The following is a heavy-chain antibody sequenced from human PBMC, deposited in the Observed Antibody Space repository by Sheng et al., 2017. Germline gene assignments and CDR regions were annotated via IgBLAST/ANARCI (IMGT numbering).Heavy chain of an antibody. D-gene: IGHD2-15*01. CDR3: ARDPPDLVVVVTGGDLDV. CDR1: GFTIRSYG. Sequence: QVQLVESGGGVVQPGRSLRLSCAASGFTIRSYGMHWVRQAPGKGLEWVAVIWYDGSKKYYADSVNGRFTISRDNSRNTVYLQMNSLRVEDTAIYYCARDPPDLVVVVTGGDLDVWGQGTTVTVSS. J-gene: IGHJ6*02. CDR2: IWYDGSKK. V-gene: IGHV3-33*01.